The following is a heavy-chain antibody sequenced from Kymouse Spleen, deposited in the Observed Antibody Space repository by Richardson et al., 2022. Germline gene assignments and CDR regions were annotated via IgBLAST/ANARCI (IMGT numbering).Heavy chain of an antibody. J-gene: IGHJ6*02. Sequence: EVQLVESGGGLVKPGGSLRLSCAASGFTFSNAWMSWVRQAPGKGLEWVGRIKSKTDGGTTDYAAPVKGRFTISRDDSKNTLYLQMNSLKTEDTAVYYCTTDGYYDFWSGYYPHYYGMDVWGQGTTVTVSS. CDR2: IKSKTDGGTT. CDR3: TTDGYYDFWSGYYPHYYGMDV. D-gene: IGHD3-3*01. CDR1: GFTFSNAW. V-gene: IGHV3-15*01.